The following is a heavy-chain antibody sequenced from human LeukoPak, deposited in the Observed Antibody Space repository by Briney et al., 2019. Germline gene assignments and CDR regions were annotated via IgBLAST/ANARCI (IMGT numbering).Heavy chain of an antibody. V-gene: IGHV4-31*03. Sequence: SETLSHTCTVSGGSISSGGYYWSWIRQHPGKGLEWIGYIYYSGSTYYNPSLKSRVTISVDTSKNQFSLKLSSVTAADTAVYYCARTGLDESMITFGGVTGFDYWGQGTLVTVSS. CDR1: GGSISSGGYY. D-gene: IGHD3-16*01. CDR3: ARTGLDESMITFGGVTGFDY. J-gene: IGHJ4*02. CDR2: IYYSGST.